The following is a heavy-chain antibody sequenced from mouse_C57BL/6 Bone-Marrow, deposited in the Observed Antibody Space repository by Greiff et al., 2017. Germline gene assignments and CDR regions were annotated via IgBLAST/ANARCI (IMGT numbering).Heavy chain of an antibody. CDR1: GFTFSDYY. D-gene: IGHD2-2*01. CDR2: INYDGSST. Sequence: EVMLVESEGGLVQPGSSMKLSCTASGFTFSDYYMAWVRQVPEKGLEWVATINYDGSSTYYLDSLKSRFIISRDNAKNILYLQMSSLKSEDTATYYCARAASIYYGYGFAYWGQGTLVTVSA. CDR3: ARAASIYYGYGFAY. J-gene: IGHJ3*01. V-gene: IGHV5-16*01.